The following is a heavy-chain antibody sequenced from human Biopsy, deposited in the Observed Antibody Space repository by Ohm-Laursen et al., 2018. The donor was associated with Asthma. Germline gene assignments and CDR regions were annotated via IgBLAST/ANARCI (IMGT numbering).Heavy chain of an antibody. CDR3: TTGIDY. J-gene: IGHJ4*02. CDR1: GFRFDDYG. CDR2: IKSKTDGGTT. V-gene: IGHV3-15*01. Sequence: SLRLSYAASGFRFDDYGMHWVRQAPGKGLEWVGRIKSKTDGGTTDYAAPVKGRFTISRDDSKNTLYLQMNSLKTEDTAVYYCTTGIDYWGQGTLVTVSS.